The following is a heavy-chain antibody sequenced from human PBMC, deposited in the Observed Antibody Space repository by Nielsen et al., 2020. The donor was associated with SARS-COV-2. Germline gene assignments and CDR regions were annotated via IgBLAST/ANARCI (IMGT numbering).Heavy chain of an antibody. CDR3: ARGMYGMGSYVFDY. V-gene: IGHV3-48*02. J-gene: IGHJ4*02. CDR2: IASSDKTT. Sequence: GESLKISCAAAGFTFRNYGMHWVRQAPGKGLEWVSYIASSDKTTYYADSVKGRFTVSRDNAKNSLYLQMSSLRDEDTAVYYCARGMYGMGSYVFDYWGQGTLVTVSS. D-gene: IGHD3-10*01. CDR1: GFTFRNYG.